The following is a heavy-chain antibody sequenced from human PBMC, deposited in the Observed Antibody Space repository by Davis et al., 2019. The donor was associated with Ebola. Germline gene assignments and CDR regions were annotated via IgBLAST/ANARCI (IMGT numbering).Heavy chain of an antibody. CDR3: AKGTNYALDV. CDR1: GFIAGDSG. J-gene: IGHJ6*02. Sequence: PGGSLRLSCAASGFIAGDSGIHWVRQAPGQGLEWVAFIYYGGNNVFYADSVKGRFAVSRDSSKSSFYLQLHSLRPDDTAVFYCAKGTNYALDVWGQGTTVTVSS. V-gene: IGHV3-30*02. CDR2: IYYGGNNV. D-gene: IGHD3-16*01.